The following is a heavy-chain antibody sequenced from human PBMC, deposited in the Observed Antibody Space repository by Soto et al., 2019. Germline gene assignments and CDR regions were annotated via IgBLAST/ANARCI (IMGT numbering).Heavy chain of an antibody. J-gene: IGHJ6*02. CDR2: IYYSGST. D-gene: IGHD3-10*01. CDR1: GGSISSYY. Sequence: SETLSLTCTVSGGSISSYYWSWIRQPPGKGLEWIGYIYYSGSTNYNPSLKSRVTISVDTSKNQFSLKLSSVTAADTAVYYCARRGQIMVRGVIYGMDVWGQGTTGTVSS. V-gene: IGHV4-59*08. CDR3: ARRGQIMVRGVIYGMDV.